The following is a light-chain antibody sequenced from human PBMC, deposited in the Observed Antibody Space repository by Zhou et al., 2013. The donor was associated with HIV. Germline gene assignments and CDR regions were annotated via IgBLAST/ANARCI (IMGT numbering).Light chain of an antibody. Sequence: IQMTQSPSSVSASVGDRVIITCRASQSIGRWLAWYQQKPGKAPTLLIYKASILQVEVPSRFSGSGSGTEFSLTITSLQPDDFATYYCQQNSLSPITFGQGTRLQI. CDR2: KAS. J-gene: IGKJ5*01. CDR1: QSIGRW. V-gene: IGKV1-5*03. CDR3: QQNSLSPIT.